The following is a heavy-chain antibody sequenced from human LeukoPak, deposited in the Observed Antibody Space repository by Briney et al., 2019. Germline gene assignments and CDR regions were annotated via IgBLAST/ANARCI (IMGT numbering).Heavy chain of an antibody. D-gene: IGHD5-12*01. Sequence: PGGSLRLSCAASGFTFSSYEMNWVRQAPGKGLEWVSYISSSGSTIYYADSVKGRFTISRDNAKNSLYLQMNSLRAEDTAVYYCARPIVATNADAFDTWGQGTMVTVSS. CDR2: ISSSGSTI. J-gene: IGHJ3*02. V-gene: IGHV3-48*03. CDR3: ARPIVATNADAFDT. CDR1: GFTFSSYE.